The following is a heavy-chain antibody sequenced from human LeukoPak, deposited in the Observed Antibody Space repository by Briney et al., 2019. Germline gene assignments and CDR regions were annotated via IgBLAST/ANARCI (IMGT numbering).Heavy chain of an antibody. V-gene: IGHV3-23*01. D-gene: IGHD6-13*01. CDR2: ISGSGGST. CDR1: GFTFSSYA. Sequence: GGSLRLSCAASGFTFSSYAMSWVRQAPGKGLEWGSAISGSGGSTYYAGSVKGRFTISRDNSKNTLYLQMNSLRAEDTAVYYCAKDMRQQLIYGMDVWGQGTTVTVSS. CDR3: AKDMRQQLIYGMDV. J-gene: IGHJ6*02.